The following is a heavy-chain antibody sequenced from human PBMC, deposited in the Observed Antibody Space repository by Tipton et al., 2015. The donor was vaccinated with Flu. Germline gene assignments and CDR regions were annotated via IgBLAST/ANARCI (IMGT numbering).Heavy chain of an antibody. CDR2: IYYGGST. D-gene: IGHD4-17*01. V-gene: IGHV4-30-4*01. CDR1: GGSISSGDYY. J-gene: IGHJ5*02. Sequence: TLSLTCTVSGGSISSGDYYWSWIRQPPGKGLEWIGYIYYGGSTYYNPSLKSRVTISVDTSKNQFSLKLSPVTAADTAVYYCAREGYTVTTRWFDPWGQGTLVTVSS. CDR3: AREGYTVTTRWFDP.